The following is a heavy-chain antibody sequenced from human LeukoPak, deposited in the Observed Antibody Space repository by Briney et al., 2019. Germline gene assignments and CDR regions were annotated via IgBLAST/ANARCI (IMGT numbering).Heavy chain of an antibody. V-gene: IGHV1-8*01. Sequence: ASVKVSCKASGYTFTSYDINWVRQAPGQGVERMGWMNAKSGNTVYAQKFKGRVTMNRNTSISTAYMELSSLRSEDTAVYYCARDLGDLSSLDPWGQGTLVTVSS. CDR1: GYTFTSYD. J-gene: IGHJ5*02. CDR2: MNAKSGNT. D-gene: IGHD6-6*01. CDR3: ARDLGDLSSLDP.